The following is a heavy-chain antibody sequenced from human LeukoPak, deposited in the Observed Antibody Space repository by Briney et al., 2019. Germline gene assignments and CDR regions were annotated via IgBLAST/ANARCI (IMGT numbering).Heavy chain of an antibody. CDR3: ASGLYYYGSGSYSEDAFDI. CDR2: INHSGST. CDR1: GGSFSGY. J-gene: IGHJ3*02. D-gene: IGHD3-10*01. V-gene: IGHV4-34*01. Sequence: PETLSLTCAVYGGSFSGYWSWIRQPPGKGLEWIGEINHSGSTNYNPSLKSRVTISVDTSRNQFSLKLSSVTAADTAVYYCASGLYYYGSGSYSEDAFDIWGQGTMVTVSS.